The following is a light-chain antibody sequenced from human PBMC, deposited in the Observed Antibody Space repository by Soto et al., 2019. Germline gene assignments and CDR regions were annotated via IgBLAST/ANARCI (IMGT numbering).Light chain of an antibody. J-gene: IGKJ4*01. V-gene: IGKV1-9*01. CDR3: QQLNSYPLT. CDR2: GAS. CDR1: QGIGSD. Sequence: DIQLTQSPSFLSVSVGDRVTITCRASQGIGSDLVWYQQKPVKAPKLLIYGASTLQGGVSSRFSGSGSGTEFTLTISSLQPEDFATYYCQQLNSYPLTFGGGTKVEIK.